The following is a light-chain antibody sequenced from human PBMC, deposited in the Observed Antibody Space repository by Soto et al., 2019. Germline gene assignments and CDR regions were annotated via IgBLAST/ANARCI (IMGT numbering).Light chain of an antibody. CDR3: QQYHNYPWT. CDR2: DVS. CDR1: QIISSW. J-gene: IGKJ1*01. V-gene: IGKV1-5*01. Sequence: DIQMTQSPSTLSASVRDRVTITCRASQIISSWLAWYQQKSGNAPKLLIYDVSTLESGVPSRFSGSGSRTEFTLTISSLQPDDFAPYYCQQYHNYPWTFGQGTTVEVK.